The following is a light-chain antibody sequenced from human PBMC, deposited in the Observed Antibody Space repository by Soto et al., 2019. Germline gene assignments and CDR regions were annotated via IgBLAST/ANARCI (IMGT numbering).Light chain of an antibody. V-gene: IGKV1-5*01. J-gene: IGKJ1*01. CDR1: QSISSW. Sequence: DIQMTQSPSTLSASVADRVTITFRASQSISSWLAWYHQKPGKAPKLLIYDASSLESGVPSRFSGSGSGTEFTLTISSLQPDDFATYYCQQYNSYWTFGQGTKVDIK. CDR2: DAS. CDR3: QQYNSYWT.